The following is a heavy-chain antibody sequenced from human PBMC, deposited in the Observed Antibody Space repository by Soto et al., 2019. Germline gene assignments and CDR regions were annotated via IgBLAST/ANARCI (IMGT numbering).Heavy chain of an antibody. V-gene: IGHV3-23*01. J-gene: IGHJ6*03. CDR3: AKNKRGRGTICYEAHHNRDA. D-gene: IGHD1-20*01. Sequence: PGGSLRLSCAASGLTFSSYAMGWFRQAPGKGLEWVSSLSGSGRRTYYADSVKGRFTISRDNSNNTVFLQMNSLRAEDTAVYYCAKNKRGRGTICYEAHHNRDAGGKGTRFT. CDR1: GLTFSSYA. CDR2: LSGSGRRT.